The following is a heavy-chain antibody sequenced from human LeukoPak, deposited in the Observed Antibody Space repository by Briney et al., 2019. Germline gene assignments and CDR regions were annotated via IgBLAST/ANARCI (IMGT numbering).Heavy chain of an antibody. D-gene: IGHD2-8*01. CDR3: ARAVGYCTNGVCYYYYGMDV. V-gene: IGHV1-18*01. CDR1: GYTFTSYG. CDR2: ISAYNGNT. Sequence: ASVKVSCKASGYTFTSYGISWVRQAPRQGLEWMGWISAYNGNTNYAQKLQGRVTMTTDTSTSTAYMELRSLRSDDTAVYYCARAVGYCTNGVCYYYYGMDVWGQGTTVTVSS. J-gene: IGHJ6*02.